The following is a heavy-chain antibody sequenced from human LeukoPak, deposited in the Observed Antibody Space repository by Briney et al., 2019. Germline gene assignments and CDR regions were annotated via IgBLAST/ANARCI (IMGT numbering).Heavy chain of an antibody. J-gene: IGHJ4*02. V-gene: IGHV3-48*04. CDR3: ASERLVVRGITGYFDY. Sequence: GGSLRLSCTASGFTFSSYNMNWVRQAPGKGLEWVSYISSTGGTIFSADSVKGRFTISRDNAKNSLYLQMNSPRAEDTAVYYCASERLVVRGITGYFDYWGQGTLVTVSS. CDR2: ISSTGGTI. D-gene: IGHD3-10*01. CDR1: GFTFSSYN.